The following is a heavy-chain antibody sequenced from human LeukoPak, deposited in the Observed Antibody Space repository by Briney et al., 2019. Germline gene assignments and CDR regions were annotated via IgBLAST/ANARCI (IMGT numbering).Heavy chain of an antibody. CDR2: ISSSGTSI. J-gene: IGHJ5*02. CDR3: TRDAASGTNWFDP. D-gene: IGHD3-3*01. CDR1: GFTFSSYS. V-gene: IGHV3-48*01. Sequence: GGSLRLSCAASGFTFSSYSINWVRQAPGKGLEWVSYISSSGTSIYYADSVKGRFTVSRDNARYSLHLQINGLRGEDTAVYYCTRDAASGTNWFDPWGQGTLVTVSS.